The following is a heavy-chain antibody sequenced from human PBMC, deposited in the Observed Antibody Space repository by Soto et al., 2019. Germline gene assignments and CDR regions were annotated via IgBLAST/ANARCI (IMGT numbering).Heavy chain of an antibody. D-gene: IGHD4-17*01. CDR1: GYTFTSYD. CDR3: ARVHDYGDYGTFGY. Sequence: QVQLVQSGAEVKKPGASVKVSCKASGYTFTSYDINWVRQATGQGLEWMGWMNPNSGNTGYAQKFQGRVTMTRNTSISTAYMALSGLRSEDTAVYYCARVHDYGDYGTFGYWGQGTLVTVSS. CDR2: MNPNSGNT. J-gene: IGHJ4*02. V-gene: IGHV1-8*01.